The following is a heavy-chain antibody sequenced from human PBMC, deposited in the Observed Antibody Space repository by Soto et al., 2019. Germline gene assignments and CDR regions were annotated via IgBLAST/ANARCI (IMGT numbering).Heavy chain of an antibody. J-gene: IGHJ3*02. D-gene: IGHD4-17*01. V-gene: IGHV4-39*01. CDR2: IYYSGST. CDR3: ARRMRSVGYGDYANHDAFDI. Sequence: SETLSLTCTVSGGSISSSSYYWGWIRQPPGKGLEWIGSIYYSGSTYYNPSLKSRVTISVDTSKNQFSLKLSSVTAADTAVYYCARRMRSVGYGDYANHDAFDIWGQGTMVTVSS. CDR1: GGSISSSSYY.